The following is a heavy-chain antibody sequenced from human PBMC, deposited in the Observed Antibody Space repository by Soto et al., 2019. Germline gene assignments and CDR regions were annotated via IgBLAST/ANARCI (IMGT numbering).Heavy chain of an antibody. V-gene: IGHV4-59*08. CDR2: IYYSGST. CDR3: ARHLWVGSSWYLGAFDI. J-gene: IGHJ3*02. Sequence: QVQLQESGPGLVKPSETLSLTCTVSGDSISNYYWSWIRQPPGKGLEWIGYIYYSGSTNYNPSFKSRVTISVDTSNTQSSLTLSSVTAADTAVYYCARHLWVGSSWYLGAFDIWGQGTMVTVSS. D-gene: IGHD6-13*01. CDR1: GDSISNYY.